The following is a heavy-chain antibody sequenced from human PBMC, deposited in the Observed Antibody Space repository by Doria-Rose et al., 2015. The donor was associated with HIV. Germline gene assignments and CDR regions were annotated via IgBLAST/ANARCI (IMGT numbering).Heavy chain of an antibody. Sequence: MHWVRQVPGKGLEWMGGFYPEDGETIYAQKFQGRVRMTEDTSTDTAYMELSSLTSEDTAVYYCATGLLVRGVIVTFGFDFWGQGTLVTVSS. CDR3: ATGLLVRGVIVTFGFDF. J-gene: IGHJ4*02. CDR2: FYPEDGET. D-gene: IGHD3-10*01. V-gene: IGHV1-24*01.